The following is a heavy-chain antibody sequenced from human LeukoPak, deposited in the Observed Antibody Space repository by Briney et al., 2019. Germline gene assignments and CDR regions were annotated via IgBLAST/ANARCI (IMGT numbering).Heavy chain of an antibody. V-gene: IGHV1-18*01. J-gene: IGHJ4*02. D-gene: IGHD2-2*02. CDR1: GYTFTSYG. CDR2: ISAYNGNT. Sequence: ASVKVSCKASGYTFTSYGISWVRQAPGQGLEWMGWISAYNGNTNYAQKLQGRVTMTTDTSTSTAYMELRSLRSDDTAVYYCARVGGYCSSTSCYMFDYWGQGTLVTVSS. CDR3: ARVGGYCSSTSCYMFDY.